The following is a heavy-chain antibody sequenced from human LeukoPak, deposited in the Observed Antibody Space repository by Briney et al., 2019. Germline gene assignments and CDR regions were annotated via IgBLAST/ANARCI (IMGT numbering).Heavy chain of an antibody. CDR2: ISYDGSNK. CDR1: GFTFSSYG. Sequence: GRSLRLSCAASGFTFSSYGMHWVRQAPGKGLEWVAVISYDGSNKYYADSVKSRFTISGDNSKNTLYLQMNSLRAEDTAVYYCAKDPTAGWGYGGNRHYFDYWGQGTLVTVSS. J-gene: IGHJ4*02. CDR3: AKDPTAGWGYGGNRHYFDY. D-gene: IGHD4-23*01. V-gene: IGHV3-30*18.